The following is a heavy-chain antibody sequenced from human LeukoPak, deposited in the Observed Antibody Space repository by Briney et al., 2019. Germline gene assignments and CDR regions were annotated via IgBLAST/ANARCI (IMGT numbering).Heavy chain of an antibody. CDR1: GFTFDDYA. J-gene: IGHJ3*02. Sequence: QPGRSLRLSCAASGFTFDDYAMHWVRQAPGKGLEWVSGISWNSGSIGYADSVKGRFTISRDNAKNSLDLQMNSLRAEDTAVYYCARGAMGTMVRGVISAFDIWGQGTMVTVSS. CDR2: ISWNSGSI. CDR3: ARGAMGTMVRGVISAFDI. V-gene: IGHV3-9*01. D-gene: IGHD3-10*01.